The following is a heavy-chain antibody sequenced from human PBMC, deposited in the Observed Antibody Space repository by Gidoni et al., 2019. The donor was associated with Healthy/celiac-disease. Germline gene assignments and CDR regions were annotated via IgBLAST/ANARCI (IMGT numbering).Heavy chain of an antibody. CDR2: IYHSGST. Sequence: QVQLQESGPGLVQPSGTLSLTCAVSGGSISSSNWWSWVRQPPGKGLEWIGEIYHSGSTNYNPSLKSRVTISVDKSKNQFSLKLSSVTAADTAVYYCARKPQDDFWSGPTHRGMDVWGQGTTVTVSS. D-gene: IGHD3-3*01. CDR1: GGSISSSNW. CDR3: ARKPQDDFWSGPTHRGMDV. V-gene: IGHV4-4*02. J-gene: IGHJ6*02.